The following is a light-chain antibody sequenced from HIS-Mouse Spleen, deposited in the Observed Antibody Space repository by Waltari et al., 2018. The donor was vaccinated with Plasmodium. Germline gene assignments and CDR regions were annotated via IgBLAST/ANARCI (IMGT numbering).Light chain of an antibody. CDR3: YSTDSSGNHRV. CDR2: EDS. V-gene: IGLV3-10*01. Sequence: SYELTQPLSASVSPGPTARTSCHGDALPKIYAYWYQQKSGQATGLVIYEDSKRPSGIPGRFSGTSSGTMATLTISGAQVEDEADYYCYSTDSSGNHRVFGGGTKLTVL. CDR1: ALPKIY. J-gene: IGLJ3*02.